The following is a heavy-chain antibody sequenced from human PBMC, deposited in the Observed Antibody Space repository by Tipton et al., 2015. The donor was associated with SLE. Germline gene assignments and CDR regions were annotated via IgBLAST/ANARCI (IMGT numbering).Heavy chain of an antibody. CDR2: IYYSGST. Sequence: GLVKPSETLSLTCTVSGGSISSSSYYWGWIRQPPGKGLEWIGSIYYSGSTYYNPSLKSRVTISVDTSKNQFSLKLSSVTAADTAVYYCALRGHDAFDIWGQGTMVTVSS. CDR1: GGSISSSSYY. J-gene: IGHJ3*02. D-gene: IGHD3-16*01. CDR3: ALRGHDAFDI. V-gene: IGHV4-39*07.